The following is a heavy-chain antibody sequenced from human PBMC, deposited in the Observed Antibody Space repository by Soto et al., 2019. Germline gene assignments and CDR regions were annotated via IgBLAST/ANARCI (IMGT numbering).Heavy chain of an antibody. CDR2: ISYDGSNK. V-gene: IGHV3-30-3*01. Sequence: LRLSCAASGFTFSSYAMHWVRQAPGKGLEWVAVISYDGSNKYYADSVKGRFTISRDNSKNTLYLQMNSLRAEDAAVYYCARDHTAGLRYFDWSLDYWGQGTLVTVSS. CDR1: GFTFSSYA. CDR3: ARDHTAGLRYFDWSLDY. J-gene: IGHJ4*02. D-gene: IGHD3-9*01.